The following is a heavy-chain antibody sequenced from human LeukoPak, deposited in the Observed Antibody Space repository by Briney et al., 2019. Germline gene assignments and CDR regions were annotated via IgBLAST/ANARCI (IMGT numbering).Heavy chain of an antibody. V-gene: IGHV3-33*06. D-gene: IGHD5-12*01. CDR1: GFTFSRHG. CDR2: IWYDGSKK. CDR3: AKDRRWLRFDY. J-gene: IGHJ4*02. Sequence: HPGGSLRLSCAASGFTFSRHGFHWVRQAPGKGLEWVADIWYDGSKKYYVDSVKGRFTIARDNSKNTLYLQMNSLRAEDTAVYYCAKDRRWLRFDYWGQGTLVTVSS.